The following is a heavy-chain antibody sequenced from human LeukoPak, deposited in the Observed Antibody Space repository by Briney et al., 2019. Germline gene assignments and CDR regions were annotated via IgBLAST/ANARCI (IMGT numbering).Heavy chain of an antibody. CDR2: ITTSSRYI. CDR1: PLTFSSYS. V-gene: IGHV3-21*01. CDR3: ATYSSLNRREFQY. J-gene: IGHJ1*01. Sequence: SGGSLRLSCAASPLTFSSYSLNWVRQAPGKGLEWVSSITTSSRYIYYSDSVKGRFTISRDNAKNSLYLQMNSLRAEDTAVYYCATYSSLNRREFQYWGQGTLLTVSS. D-gene: IGHD3-22*01.